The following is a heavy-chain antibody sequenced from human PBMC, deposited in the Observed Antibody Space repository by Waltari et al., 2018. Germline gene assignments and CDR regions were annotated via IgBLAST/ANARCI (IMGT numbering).Heavy chain of an antibody. Sequence: EVQLVETGGGLIQPGVCLRLSCAASGFTVSSNYMSWVRQAPGKGLEWVSVIYSGGSTYYADSVKGRFTISRDNSKNTLYLQMNSLRAEDTAVYYCARARGEAAGTEFDYWGQGTLVTVSS. CDR3: ARARGEAAGTEFDY. CDR1: GFTVSSNY. CDR2: IYSGGST. D-gene: IGHD6-13*01. J-gene: IGHJ4*02. V-gene: IGHV3-53*02.